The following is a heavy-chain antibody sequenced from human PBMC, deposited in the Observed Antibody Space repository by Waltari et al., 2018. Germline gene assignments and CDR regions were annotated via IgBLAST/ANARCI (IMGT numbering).Heavy chain of an antibody. CDR2: ISYSGTT. Sequence: QVVLQESGPGLVKPSETLSLTCSVSGDSMTNYLWTWIRQTPGKGLEWIGYISYSGTTNYNPSLKSRVTISLDTSKNQFSLKLNSVTAADSAVYYCAREPGYCRGGSCYFSGDNAYDVWGRGTMVTVSS. D-gene: IGHD2-15*01. V-gene: IGHV4-59*01. J-gene: IGHJ3*01. CDR1: GDSMTNYL. CDR3: AREPGYCRGGSCYFSGDNAYDV.